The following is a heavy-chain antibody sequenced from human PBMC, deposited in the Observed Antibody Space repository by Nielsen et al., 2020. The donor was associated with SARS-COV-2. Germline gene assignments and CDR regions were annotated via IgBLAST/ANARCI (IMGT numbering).Heavy chain of an antibody. Sequence: SETLSLTCTVSGGSISSYYWSWIRQPAGKGLEWIGRIYTSGSTNYKPPLKSRVTISVDTSKNQFSLKLSSVTAADTAVYYCARHSTQSSVGITIFGVVIIPDGMDVWGQGTTVTVSS. CDR1: GGSISSYY. CDR3: ARHSTQSSVGITIFGVVIIPDGMDV. CDR2: IYTSGST. J-gene: IGHJ6*02. D-gene: IGHD3-3*01. V-gene: IGHV4-4*07.